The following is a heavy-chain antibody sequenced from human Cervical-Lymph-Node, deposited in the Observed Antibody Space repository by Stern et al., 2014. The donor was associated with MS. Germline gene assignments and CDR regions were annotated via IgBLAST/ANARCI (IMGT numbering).Heavy chain of an antibody. CDR1: GYTFTSYG. CDR2: ISAYNGNT. CDR3: ARDLVVIRSLIVVVLGY. Sequence: VHLVESGAEVKKPGASVKVSCKASGYTFTSYGISWVRQAPGQGLEWMGWISAYNGNTNYAQKLQGRVTMTTDTSTSTAYMELRSLRSDDTAVYYCARDLVVIRSLIVVVLGYWGQGTLVTVSS. J-gene: IGHJ4*02. D-gene: IGHD3-22*01. V-gene: IGHV1-18*01.